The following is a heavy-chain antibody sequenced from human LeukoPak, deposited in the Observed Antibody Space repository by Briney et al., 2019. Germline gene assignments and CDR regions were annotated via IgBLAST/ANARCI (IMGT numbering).Heavy chain of an antibody. CDR3: ARVDYSGSYLASNWFDP. D-gene: IGHD1-26*01. J-gene: IGHJ5*02. CDR1: GVSISTFY. V-gene: IGHV4-59*12. Sequence: SETLSLTCTVSGVSISTFYWSWIRQPPGKGLEWIGYLYYSGNTNFNPSLKSRVTISVDTSRSQFSLKLSSVTAADTAVYYCARVDYSGSYLASNWFDPWGQGTLVTVSS. CDR2: LYYSGNT.